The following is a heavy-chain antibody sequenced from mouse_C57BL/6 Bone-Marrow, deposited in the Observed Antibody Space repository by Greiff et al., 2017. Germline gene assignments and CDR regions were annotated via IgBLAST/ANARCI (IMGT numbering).Heavy chain of an antibody. D-gene: IGHD1-1*01. CDR2: IDPENGDT. CDR1: GFNIKDDY. V-gene: IGHV14-4*01. Sequence: EVNVVESGAELVRPGASVTLSCTASGFNIKDDYMHWVKQRPEQGLEWIGWIDPENGDTEYASKFQGKATITADTSSNTAYLQLSSLTSEDTAVYYCTPITTVVVDYWGQGTTLTVSS. CDR3: TPITTVVVDY. J-gene: IGHJ2*01.